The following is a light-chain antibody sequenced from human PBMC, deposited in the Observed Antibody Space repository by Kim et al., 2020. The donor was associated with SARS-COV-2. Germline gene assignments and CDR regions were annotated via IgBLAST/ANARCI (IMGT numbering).Light chain of an antibody. CDR1: QDIRRW. CDR3: QQANSFPIT. J-gene: IGKJ5*01. V-gene: IGKV1D-12*01. Sequence: ASVGDRVTITCRASQDIRRWLGWYQQKPGKAPKLLIYAASNLQSGVPSRFSGSGSGTDFTLTISSLQPEDSATYCCQQANSFPITFGQGTRLEIK. CDR2: AAS.